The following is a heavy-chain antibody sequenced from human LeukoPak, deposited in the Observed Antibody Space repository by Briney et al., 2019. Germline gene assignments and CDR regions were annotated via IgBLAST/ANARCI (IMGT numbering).Heavy chain of an antibody. CDR1: GFTFSSYS. CDR2: ISSSSYI. CDR3: ARDNPDSSGADY. D-gene: IGHD6-19*01. Sequence: GGSLTLSCAASGFTFSSYSMNWVRQAPGKGLEWVSSISSSSYIYYADSVKGRFTISRDNAKNSLYLQMNSLRAEDTAVYYCARDNPDSSGADYWGQGTLVTVSS. J-gene: IGHJ4*02. V-gene: IGHV3-21*01.